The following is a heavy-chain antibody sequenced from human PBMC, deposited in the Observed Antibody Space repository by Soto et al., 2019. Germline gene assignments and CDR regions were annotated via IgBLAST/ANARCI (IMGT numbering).Heavy chain of an antibody. CDR2: IYYSGNT. Sequence: PSETLYLTSTVSGGSISSSSYYWGWIGQPPGRGLEWIGSIYYSGNTYHNPSLNSRVTVSVDTSKNQFSLKLSSVTAADTAVYYCAIHFGNRGYYGFFQHCGQGPLVTVSS. CDR1: GGSISSSSYY. J-gene: IGHJ1*01. D-gene: IGHD3-10*01. V-gene: IGHV4-39*01. CDR3: AIHFGNRGYYGFFQH.